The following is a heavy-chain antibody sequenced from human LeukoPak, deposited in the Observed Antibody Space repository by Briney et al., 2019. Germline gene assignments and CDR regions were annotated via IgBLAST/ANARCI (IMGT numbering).Heavy chain of an antibody. Sequence: GGSLRLSCAASGFTFSRYWMSWVRQAPGKGLEWVANIKQDGSEKYYVDSVKGRFTISRDNAKNSLYLQMNSLRAEDMAAYYCARGGYCSSTSCYLFDPWGQGTLVTVSS. V-gene: IGHV3-7*01. D-gene: IGHD2-2*01. CDR3: ARGGYCSSTSCYLFDP. CDR1: GFTFSRYW. J-gene: IGHJ5*02. CDR2: IKQDGSEK.